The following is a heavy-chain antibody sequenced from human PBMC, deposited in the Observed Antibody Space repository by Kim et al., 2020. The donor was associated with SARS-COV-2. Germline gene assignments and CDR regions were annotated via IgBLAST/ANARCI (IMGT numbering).Heavy chain of an antibody. D-gene: IGHD2-15*01. V-gene: IGHV1-3*01. Sequence: ASVKVSCKASGYTFTSYAMHWVRQAPGQRLEWMGWINAGNGNTKYSQKFQGRVTITRDTSASTAYMELSSLRSEDTAVYYCARISMVVVAFNAFDIWGQGTMVTVSS. CDR2: INAGNGNT. CDR3: ARISMVVVAFNAFDI. CDR1: GYTFTSYA. J-gene: IGHJ3*02.